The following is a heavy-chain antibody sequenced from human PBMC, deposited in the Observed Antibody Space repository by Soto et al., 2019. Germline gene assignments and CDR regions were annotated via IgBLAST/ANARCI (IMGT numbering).Heavy chain of an antibody. D-gene: IGHD3-16*02. CDR1: GFTFSSYA. Sequence: GGSLRLSCAASGFTFSSYAMHWVRQAPGKGLEWVAVISYDGSNKYYADSVKGRFTISRDNSKNTLYLQMNSPRAEDTAVYYCARDCEWDFYDYVWGSYRGNTYYYYYGMDVWGQGTTVTVSS. J-gene: IGHJ6*02. CDR2: ISYDGSNK. CDR3: ARDCEWDFYDYVWGSYRGNTYYYYYGMDV. V-gene: IGHV3-30-3*01.